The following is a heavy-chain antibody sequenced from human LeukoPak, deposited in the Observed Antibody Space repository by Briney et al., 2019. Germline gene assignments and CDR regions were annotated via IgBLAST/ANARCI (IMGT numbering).Heavy chain of an antibody. CDR2: IYYSGST. CDR1: GGSISSYY. D-gene: IGHD3-10*01. J-gene: IGHJ6*03. Sequence: SETLSLTCTVSGGSISSYYWSWIRQPPGKGLEWIGYIYYSGSTNYNPSLKSRVTISVDTSKNQFSLKLSSVTAADTAMYYCARVFDSGSQAYFYYMDVWGKGTTVTISS. V-gene: IGHV4-59*01. CDR3: ARVFDSGSQAYFYYMDV.